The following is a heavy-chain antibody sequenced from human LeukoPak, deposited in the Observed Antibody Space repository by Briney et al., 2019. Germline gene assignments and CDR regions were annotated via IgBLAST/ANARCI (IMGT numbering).Heavy chain of an antibody. J-gene: IGHJ4*02. Sequence: PGGSLRLSCAASGFPFSNAWMNWVRQAPGKGLEWVGRIKSKTDGGTTDYAPPVRGRFTISRDDSKNTLYLQMNSLRAEDTAVYYCAKGGGSSGRSYYFDYWGQGTLVTVSS. CDR3: AKGGGSSGRSYYFDY. D-gene: IGHD6-19*01. CDR2: IKSKTDGGTT. V-gene: IGHV3-15*01. CDR1: GFPFSNAW.